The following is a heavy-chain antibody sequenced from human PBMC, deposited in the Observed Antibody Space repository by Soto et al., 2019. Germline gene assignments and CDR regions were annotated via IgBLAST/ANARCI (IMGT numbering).Heavy chain of an antibody. J-gene: IGHJ3*02. Sequence: ASVKVSCKASGYTFTGYYMHWVRQAPGQGLEWMGWINPNSGGTNYAQKFQGWVTMTRDTSISTAYMELSRLRSDDTAVYYCARDRSHYYDSSGYYGAFDIWGQGTIVTVSS. CDR2: INPNSGGT. D-gene: IGHD3-22*01. CDR1: GYTFTGYY. V-gene: IGHV1-2*04. CDR3: ARDRSHYYDSSGYYGAFDI.